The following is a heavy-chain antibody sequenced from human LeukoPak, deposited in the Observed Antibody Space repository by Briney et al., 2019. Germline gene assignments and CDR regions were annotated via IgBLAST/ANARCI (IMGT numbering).Heavy chain of an antibody. CDR2: IYPGDSDT. J-gene: IGHJ4*02. Sequence: GESLKISCKGSGYSFTSYWIGWVRQMPGKGLEWMGIIYPGDSDTRYSPSFQGQVTISADKSISTAYLQWSSLKASDTAIYYCARHGNKSPWAGTYFDYWGQGTLVTVSS. D-gene: IGHD1-1*01. CDR3: ARHGNKSPWAGTYFDY. CDR1: GYSFTSYW. V-gene: IGHV5-51*01.